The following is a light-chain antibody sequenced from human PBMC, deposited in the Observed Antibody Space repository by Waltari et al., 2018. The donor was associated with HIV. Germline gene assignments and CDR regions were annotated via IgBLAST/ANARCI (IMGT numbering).Light chain of an antibody. CDR2: GRD. Sequence: SSDLTQDSHVSVALGQTVRITCQGDSLRSYYGSWCQQKPGQAPLLVIYGRDNRPSGIPDRVSGSSAGNSTSLFISEAQAADEAVYYCHARDSRGYMIFGGGTRLTVL. V-gene: IGLV3-19*01. CDR3: HARDSRGYMI. CDR1: SLRSYY. J-gene: IGLJ2*01.